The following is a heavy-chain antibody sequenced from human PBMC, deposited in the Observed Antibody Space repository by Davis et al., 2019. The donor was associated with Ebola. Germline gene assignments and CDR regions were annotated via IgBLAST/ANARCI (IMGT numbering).Heavy chain of an antibody. CDR2: ISGSGGST. V-gene: IGHV3-23*01. CDR1: GFTFSSYA. J-gene: IGHJ6*02. CDR3: AKGMSRSAYYAMDV. Sequence: GGSLRLSCAASGFTFSSYAMSWVRQAPGKGLERVSAISGSGGSTYYADSVKGRFTISRDNSKNTLYLQMNSLRAEDTAVYYCAKGMSRSAYYAMDVWGQGTTVTVSS. D-gene: IGHD2-8*01.